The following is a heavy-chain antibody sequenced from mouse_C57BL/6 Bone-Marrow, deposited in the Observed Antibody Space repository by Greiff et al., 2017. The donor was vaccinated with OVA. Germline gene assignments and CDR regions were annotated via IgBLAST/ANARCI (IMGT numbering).Heavy chain of an antibody. CDR1: GFSLTSYG. CDR2: IWRGGST. CDR3: AKTEELLRFAMDY. J-gene: IGHJ4*01. V-gene: IGHV2-5*01. Sequence: VMLVESGPGLVQPSQSLSITCTVSGFSLTSYGVHWVRQSPGKGLEWLGVIWRGGSTDYNAAFMSRLSITKDNSKSQVFFKMNSLQADDTAIYYCAKTEELLRFAMDYWGQGTSVTVSS. D-gene: IGHD1-1*01.